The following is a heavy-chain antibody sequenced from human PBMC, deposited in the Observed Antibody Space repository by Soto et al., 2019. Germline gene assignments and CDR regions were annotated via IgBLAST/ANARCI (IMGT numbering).Heavy chain of an antibody. CDR1: GSTLTGYY. D-gene: IGHD2-2*01. J-gene: IGHJ2*01. V-gene: IGHV1-2*04. CDR3: ARASPAANFDL. Sequence: ASVKASTKASGSTLTGYYVHWVRQAPGQGLERMGWINPNSGGTNYAQKFQGWVTMTRDTSISTAYMELSRLRSDDTAVYYCARASPAANFDLSGRSTLGTVAS. CDR2: INPNSGGT.